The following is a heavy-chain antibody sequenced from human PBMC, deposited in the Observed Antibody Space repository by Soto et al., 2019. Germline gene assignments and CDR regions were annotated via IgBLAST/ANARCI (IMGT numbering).Heavy chain of an antibody. J-gene: IGHJ4*01. Sequence: GGSLRLSCAASGFIFNNFGIHWVRQAPGKGLEWVAVIWYDGSKKYYADSVKGRFTISRDSSKNTVDLEMNSLRVEDTAVYHCASAGQQLVWYFDYWGHRTLVTVSS. CDR2: IWYDGSKK. CDR3: ASAGQQLVWYFDY. V-gene: IGHV3-33*01. CDR1: GFIFNNFG. D-gene: IGHD6-13*01.